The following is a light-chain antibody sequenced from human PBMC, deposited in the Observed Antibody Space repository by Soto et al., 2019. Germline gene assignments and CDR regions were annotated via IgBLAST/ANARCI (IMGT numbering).Light chain of an antibody. J-gene: IGLJ1*01. V-gene: IGLV2-14*01. Sequence: QSALTQPASVSGSLGQSITISCSGTSSDVGAYNYVSWYQQYPGKAPKLMIYHVTDRPSGVSNRFSGSKSGNTASLTISGHQAEDEADYYCCSYTTSNTFVFGTGTQLTVL. CDR1: SSDVGAYNY. CDR2: HVT. CDR3: CSYTTSNTFV.